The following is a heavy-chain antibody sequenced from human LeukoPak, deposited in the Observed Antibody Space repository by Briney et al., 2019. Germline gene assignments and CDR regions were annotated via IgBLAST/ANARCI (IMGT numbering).Heavy chain of an antibody. CDR2: ISSSSSTI. CDR3: ARIAFSTGSTSP. V-gene: IGHV3-48*01. J-gene: IGHJ5*02. Sequence: GGPLRLPWAASGFTFSSSSMNWVRQAPGKGLEWVSYISSSSSTISYADSVKGRFTISRDNAKNSLYLQMNSLRAEDSAVYYCARIAFSTGSTSPWGQGTLVTVSS. CDR1: GFTFSSSS. D-gene: IGHD6-19*01.